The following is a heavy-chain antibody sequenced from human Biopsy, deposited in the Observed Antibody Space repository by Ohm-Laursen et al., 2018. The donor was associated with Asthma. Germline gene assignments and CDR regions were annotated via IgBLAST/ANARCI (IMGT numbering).Heavy chain of an antibody. J-gene: IGHJ6*01. Sequence: SQTLSLTRTVPGGYIDSHDWSWCWIRQSPGKGLQWLGYAHFSGSTHYNPSLDRRIRMSVDTSKSQVSLSLTSVSAADTAVYFCARVRRYGDIFFGMDVWGQGTTVTVSS. CDR1: GGYIDSHDWS. CDR2: AHFSGST. V-gene: IGHV4-30-4*01. D-gene: IGHD4-17*01. CDR3: ARVRRYGDIFFGMDV.